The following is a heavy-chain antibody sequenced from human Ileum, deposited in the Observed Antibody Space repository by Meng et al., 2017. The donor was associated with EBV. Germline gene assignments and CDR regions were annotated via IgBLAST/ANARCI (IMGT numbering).Heavy chain of an antibody. J-gene: IGHJ4*02. D-gene: IGHD2-8*02. CDR2: INHNGGT. Sequence: QVQLQQWGEGLLKPSGTLSRTCAVYGGSFSDYFWSWIRQPPGKGLEWIGEINHNGGTNYNPSLNPSLKSRVTISVDTSKNQFSLKLSSVTAADTAVYYCARGGGVLTPLDYWGQGTLVTVSS. V-gene: IGHV4-34*01. CDR3: ARGGGVLTPLDY. CDR1: GGSFSDYF.